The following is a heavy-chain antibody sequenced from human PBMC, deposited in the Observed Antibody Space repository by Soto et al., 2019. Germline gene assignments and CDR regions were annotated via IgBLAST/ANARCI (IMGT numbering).Heavy chain of an antibody. D-gene: IGHD1-7*01. CDR3: ARPLIGNTVDL. CDR1: GYTFINYF. Sequence: QAQLLQSGAEVKKPGASVKVSCKASGYTFINYFIHWVRQAPGQRLEWIGIVDPSRGSADYAQKFQGRVTMTTDVSTRTVFMDLSSLRSEDTAFYYCARPLIGNTVDLWGQGTTFIVSS. CDR2: VDPSRGSA. J-gene: IGHJ3*01. V-gene: IGHV1-46*01.